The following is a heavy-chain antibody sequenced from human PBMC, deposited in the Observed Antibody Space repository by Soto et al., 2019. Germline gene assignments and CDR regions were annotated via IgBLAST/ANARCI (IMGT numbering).Heavy chain of an antibody. D-gene: IGHD2-21*01. V-gene: IGHV5-51*01. J-gene: IGHJ4*02. CDR3: ARYRRGAYCGGDCYSGFFDY. CDR2: IYPGDSDT. Sequence: GESLKISCKGSGYSFTSYWIGWVRQMPGKGLEWMGIIYPGDSDTRYSPSFQGQGTISADKSISTAYLQWSSLKASDTAMYYCARYRRGAYCGGDCYSGFFDYWGQGTLVTVSS. CDR1: GYSFTSYW.